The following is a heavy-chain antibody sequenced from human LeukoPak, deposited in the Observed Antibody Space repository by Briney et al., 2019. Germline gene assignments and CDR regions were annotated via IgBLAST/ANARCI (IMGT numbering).Heavy chain of an antibody. V-gene: IGHV1-69*01. D-gene: IGHD3-3*01. Sequence: SVKVSCKASGGTFSSYAISWVRQAPGQGLEWMGGIIPIFGTANYAQKFQGRVTITADESTSTAYMELSSLRSEDTAVYYCASNFFGVVKDAFDIWGQGTMVTVSS. CDR2: IIPIFGTA. CDR1: GGTFSSYA. CDR3: ASNFFGVVKDAFDI. J-gene: IGHJ3*02.